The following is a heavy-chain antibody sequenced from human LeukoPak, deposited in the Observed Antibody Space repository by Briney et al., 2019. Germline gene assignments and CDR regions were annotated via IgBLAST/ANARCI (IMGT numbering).Heavy chain of an antibody. D-gene: IGHD2-2*01. CDR3: ARGYCSSTSCFLEWLPFDY. V-gene: IGHV3-20*04. J-gene: IGHJ4*02. CDR2: INWNGGST. CDR1: GFTFDDYG. Sequence: GGSLRLSCPASGFTFDDYGMSWVRQAPGKGLEWVSGINWNGGSTGYADSVKGRFTISRDNAKNSLYLQMNSLRAEDTALYYCARGYCSSTSCFLEWLPFDYWGQGTLVTVSS.